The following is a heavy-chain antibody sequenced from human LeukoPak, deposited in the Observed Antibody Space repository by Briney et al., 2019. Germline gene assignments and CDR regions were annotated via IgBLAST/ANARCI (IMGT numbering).Heavy chain of an antibody. Sequence: SETLSLTCTVSGASITSYYWNWIRRPPGKGLEWIGYIHYSGSTNYNPSLKSRVTISVDRSKNQFSPKLSSVTAADTAVYYCARDPRIVVVPAAIRGNWFDPWGQGTLVTVSS. D-gene: IGHD2-2*02. V-gene: IGHV4-59*12. J-gene: IGHJ5*02. CDR1: GASITSYY. CDR2: IHYSGST. CDR3: ARDPRIVVVPAAIRGNWFDP.